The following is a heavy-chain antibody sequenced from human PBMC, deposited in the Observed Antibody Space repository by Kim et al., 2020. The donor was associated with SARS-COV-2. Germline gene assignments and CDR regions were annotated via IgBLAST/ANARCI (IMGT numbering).Heavy chain of an antibody. CDR3: ARTDYYDSSGYPAYGMDV. J-gene: IGHJ6*02. D-gene: IGHD3-22*01. Sequence: KGRFTISRDNSKNTLYLQMNSLRAEETAVYYCARTDYYDSSGYPAYGMDVWGQGTTVTVSS. V-gene: IGHV3-30*07.